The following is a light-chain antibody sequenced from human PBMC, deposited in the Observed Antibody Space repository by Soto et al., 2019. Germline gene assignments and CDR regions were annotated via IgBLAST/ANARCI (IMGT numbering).Light chain of an antibody. V-gene: IGKV3-15*01. CDR3: QQYNSWPHT. Sequence: TQSPATLSVSPGERATLSCRASQSIYSNLAWYYQRPGQSPRLLIYGTSTRATGIPARFSGSGSGTEFTLTISSLQAEDFAVYYCQQYNSWPHTLGQGTKVEIK. J-gene: IGKJ1*01. CDR2: GTS. CDR1: QSIYSN.